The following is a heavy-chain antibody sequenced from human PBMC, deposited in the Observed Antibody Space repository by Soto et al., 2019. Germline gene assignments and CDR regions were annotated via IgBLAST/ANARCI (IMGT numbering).Heavy chain of an antibody. D-gene: IGHD3-22*01. Sequence: SETLSLTCTVSGGSISSYYWSWIRQPPGKGLEWIGYIYYSGSTNYNPSLKGRVTISVDTSKNQFSLKLSSVTAADTAVYYCARAVGSSGYYYHYYYGMDVWGQGTTVTVSS. CDR1: GGSISSYY. CDR3: ARAVGSSGYYYHYYYGMDV. CDR2: IYYSGST. V-gene: IGHV4-59*01. J-gene: IGHJ6*02.